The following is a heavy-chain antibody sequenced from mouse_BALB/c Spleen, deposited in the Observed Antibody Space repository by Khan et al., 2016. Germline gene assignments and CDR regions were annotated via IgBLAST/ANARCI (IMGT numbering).Heavy chain of an antibody. V-gene: IGHV5-6-4*01. CDR3: TNICDGYYEFAY. D-gene: IGHD2-3*01. CDR2: ISRGGSYI. CDR1: GFIFSSYT. Sequence: EVELVESGGGLVKPGGSLKLSCAASGFIFSSYTMSWVRQTPEKRLEWVATISRGGSYIYYPDSVKGRFTISRDNAKNTLYLQMSSLKSEDTDMYYCTNICDGYYEFAYWGQGTLVTVSA. J-gene: IGHJ3*01.